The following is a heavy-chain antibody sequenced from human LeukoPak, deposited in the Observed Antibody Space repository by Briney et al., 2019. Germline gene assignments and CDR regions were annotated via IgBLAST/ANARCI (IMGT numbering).Heavy chain of an antibody. J-gene: IGHJ4*02. CDR1: GFTFSSYS. D-gene: IGHD2-2*01. CDR2: ISGSGGST. Sequence: GGSLRLSCAASGFTFSSYSMNWVRQAPGKGLEWVSAISGSGGSTYYADSVKGRFTISRDNSKNTLYLQMNSLRAEDTAVYYCAKDPSQYQLLWVDYWGQGTLVTVSS. CDR3: AKDPSQYQLLWVDY. V-gene: IGHV3-23*01.